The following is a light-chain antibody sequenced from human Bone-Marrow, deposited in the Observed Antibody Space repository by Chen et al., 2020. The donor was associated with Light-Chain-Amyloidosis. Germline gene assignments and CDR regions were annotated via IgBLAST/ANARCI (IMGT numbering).Light chain of an antibody. Sequence: SYELTQPPSVSASPGQTARITCSGDDLPTKYAYWYQQKPGQAPVLVIHRDTERPSGISQRFSGSSSGTTATLTISGGQADDEDDYHWRSADSSGTDEVVFGGGTKLTVL. CDR2: RDT. V-gene: IGLV3-25*03. CDR1: DLPTKY. J-gene: IGLJ2*01. CDR3: RSADSSGTDEVV.